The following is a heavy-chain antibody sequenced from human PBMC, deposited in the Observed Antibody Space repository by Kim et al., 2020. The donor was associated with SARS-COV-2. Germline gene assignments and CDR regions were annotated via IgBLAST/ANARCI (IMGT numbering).Heavy chain of an antibody. CDR3: ARDHAAYDYVWGSYHGMDV. CDR2: IYYSGST. J-gene: IGHJ6*02. D-gene: IGHD3-16*02. Sequence: SETLSLTCTVSGGSISSYYWSWIRQPPGKGLEWIGYIYYSGSTNYNPSLKSRVTISVDTSKNQFSLKLSSVTAADTAVYYCARDHAAYDYVWGSYHGMDVWGQGTTVTVSS. V-gene: IGHV4-59*13. CDR1: GGSISSYY.